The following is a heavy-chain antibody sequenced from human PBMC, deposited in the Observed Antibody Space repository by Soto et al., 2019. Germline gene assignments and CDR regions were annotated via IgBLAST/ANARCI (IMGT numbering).Heavy chain of an antibody. V-gene: IGHV1-8*01. CDR3: YDLNY. Sequence: QVQLVQSGDEAKKPGASVKVSCKASGYTFTSYDINWVRQAAGQGLEWMGWMSPNSGSTGYAPKFQDRLTMTRDTSISTAYMELSSLRSEDTAVYYCYDLNYWGQGTLVTVSS. D-gene: IGHD3-22*01. CDR1: GYTFTSYD. CDR2: MSPNSGST. J-gene: IGHJ4*02.